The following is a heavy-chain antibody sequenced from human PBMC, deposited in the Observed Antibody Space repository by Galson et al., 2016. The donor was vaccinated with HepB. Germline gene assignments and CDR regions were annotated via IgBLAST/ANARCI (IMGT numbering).Heavy chain of an antibody. CDR2: ITGDRANA. CDR1: GFTFGTYT. D-gene: IGHD2-15*01. V-gene: IGHV3-43*01. J-gene: IGHJ4*02. Sequence: SLRLSCAASGFTFGTYTMHWIRQAPGEGLQWVSLITGDRANAYYADSVKGRFTISRDNRKNSLYLQMNSLKTEDTALYYCAKDPGGYSGFDYWCQGTLVTVSS. CDR3: AKDPGGYSGFDY.